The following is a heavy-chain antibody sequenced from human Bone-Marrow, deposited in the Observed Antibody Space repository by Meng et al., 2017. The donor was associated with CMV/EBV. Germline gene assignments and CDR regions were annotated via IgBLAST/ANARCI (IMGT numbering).Heavy chain of an antibody. V-gene: IGHV3-30*04. CDR2: ITYDGSNK. CDR1: AFTFSSYA. Sequence: GESLKISCAASAFTFSSYAMHWVRQAPGKGLEWVAVITYDGSNKYYADFVKGRFTISRDNSKNTLYLQMNSLRAEDTAVYYCARDRDSYGMDVWGQGTTVAVSS. J-gene: IGHJ6*02. CDR3: ARDRDSYGMDV.